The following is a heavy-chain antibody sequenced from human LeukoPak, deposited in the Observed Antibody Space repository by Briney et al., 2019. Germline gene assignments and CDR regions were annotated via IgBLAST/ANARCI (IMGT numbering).Heavy chain of an antibody. J-gene: IGHJ6*03. Sequence: GRSLRLSCAASGFTFDEYAMHWVRHPPGKGLEWVSGISWNSYDIGYADSVKGRFTISRDNAKNSLYLQMNSLRAEDMALYYCAKGVGTSYHYHMDVWGKGTTVIVSS. CDR1: GFTFDEYA. CDR2: ISWNSYDI. V-gene: IGHV3-9*03. CDR3: AKGVGTSYHYHMDV. D-gene: IGHD1-26*01.